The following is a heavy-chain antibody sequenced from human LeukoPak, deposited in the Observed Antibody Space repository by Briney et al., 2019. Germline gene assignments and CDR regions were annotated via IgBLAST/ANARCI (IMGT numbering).Heavy chain of an antibody. V-gene: IGHV1-18*01. Sequence: ASVKVSCKASGYTFTDYCIMWVRQAPGQGLQGMGWISAHNGKTNYAQKLQGRVTMTTDTSTSTVYVELRGVTSADTAVYYCARAEATLLLDYWGQGTLVTVSS. CDR1: GYTFTDYC. CDR2: ISAHNGKT. CDR3: ARAEATLLLDY. D-gene: IGHD5-12*01. J-gene: IGHJ4*02.